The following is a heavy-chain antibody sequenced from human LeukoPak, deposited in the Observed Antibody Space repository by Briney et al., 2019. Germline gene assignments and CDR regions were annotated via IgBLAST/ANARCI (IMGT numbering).Heavy chain of an antibody. CDR1: GGSFSGYY. Sequence: SETLSLTCAVYGGSFSGYYWSWIRQPPGKGLEWIGGIYYSGSTYYNPSLKSRVTISVDTSKNQFSLKLSSVTAADTAVYYCARSGYSSSWYSGYYFDYWGQGTLVTVSS. V-gene: IGHV4-34*01. CDR3: ARSGYSSSWYSGYYFDY. CDR2: IYYSGST. D-gene: IGHD6-13*01. J-gene: IGHJ4*02.